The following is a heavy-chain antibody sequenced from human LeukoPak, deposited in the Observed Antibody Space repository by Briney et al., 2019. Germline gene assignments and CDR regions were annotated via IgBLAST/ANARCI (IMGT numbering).Heavy chain of an antibody. V-gene: IGHV4-59*01. CDR2: IYYTGST. D-gene: IGHD2-2*01. J-gene: IGHJ3*02. CDR1: GGSISSYY. Sequence: KTSETLSLTCTVSGGSISSYYWSWIRQPPGKGLEWIGYIYYTGSTNYNPSLKSRVAISVDTSKNQFSLKMTSVTAADTAVYYCAQHGGAFDIWGQGTMVTVSS. CDR3: AQHGGAFDI.